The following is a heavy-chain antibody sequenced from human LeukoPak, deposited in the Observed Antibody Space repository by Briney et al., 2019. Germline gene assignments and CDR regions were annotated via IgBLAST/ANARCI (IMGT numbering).Heavy chain of an antibody. V-gene: IGHV4-59*08. CDR3: ARHGYSYGTFDY. CDR1: GGSISSYY. J-gene: IGHJ4*02. CDR2: IYYSGST. D-gene: IGHD5-18*01. Sequence: SDTLSLTCTVSGGSISSYYWSWIRQPPGKGLEWIGYIYYSGSTNYNPSLKSRVTISVDTSKNQFSLKLSSVTAADTAVYYCARHGYSYGTFDYWGQGTLVTVSS.